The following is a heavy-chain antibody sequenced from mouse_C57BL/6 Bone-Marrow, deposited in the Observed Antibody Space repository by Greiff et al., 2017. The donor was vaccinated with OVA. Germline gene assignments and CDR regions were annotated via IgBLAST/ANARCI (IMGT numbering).Heavy chain of an antibody. J-gene: IGHJ1*03. Sequence: QVQLQQPGAELVMPGASVKLSCKASGYTFTSYWMHWVKQRPGQGLEWIGEIDPSDSYTNYNQTFKGKSPLTVDKSSSSAYMQLSSLTSEDSAVYYCARVHLFYWYFDVWGTGTTVTVSS. CDR1: GYTFTSYW. V-gene: IGHV1-69*01. CDR3: ARVHLFYWYFDV. CDR2: IDPSDSYT.